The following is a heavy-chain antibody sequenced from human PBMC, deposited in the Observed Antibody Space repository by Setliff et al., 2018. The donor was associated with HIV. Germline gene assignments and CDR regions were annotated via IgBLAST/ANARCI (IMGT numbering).Heavy chain of an antibody. V-gene: IGHV1-46*01. CDR1: GYTFTSYY. J-gene: IGHJ5*02. CDR3: ARGYCGGGICYSPNWLDP. D-gene: IGHD2-15*01. CDR2: INPSGGST. Sequence: GASVKVSCKASGYTFTSYYMHWVRQAPGQGLEWMGIINPSGGSTSYAQKFRDRVTLTTDTSTSTAYMELRSLASDDTAVYYCARGYCGGGICYSPNWLDPWGQGTLVTVSS.